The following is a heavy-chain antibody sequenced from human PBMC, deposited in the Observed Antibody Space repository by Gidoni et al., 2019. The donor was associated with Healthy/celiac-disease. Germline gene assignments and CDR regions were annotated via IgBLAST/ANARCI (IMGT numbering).Heavy chain of an antibody. CDR3: ARGRPSRGSYYDY. J-gene: IGHJ4*02. D-gene: IGHD1-26*01. CDR1: GGSFRGYY. V-gene: IGHV4-34*01. CDR2: INHSGRT. Sequence: QVQLQQWCAGLLKPSETLSLTCAVYGGSFRGYYWSWIRQPPGKGLEWIWEINHSGRTNYNPSRKSRVTISVDTSKNQFSLKLSSVTDADTAVYYCARGRPSRGSYYDYWGQGTLVTVSS.